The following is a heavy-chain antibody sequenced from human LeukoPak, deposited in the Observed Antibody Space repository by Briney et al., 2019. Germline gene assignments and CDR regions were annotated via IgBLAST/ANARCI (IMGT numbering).Heavy chain of an antibody. CDR1: GGSFSGYY. J-gene: IGHJ4*02. V-gene: IGHV4-34*01. D-gene: IGHD3-3*01. CDR2: INHSGST. CDR3: ARSRRGYYDFWSGYYPH. Sequence: SSETLSLTCAVYGGSFSGYYWSWIRQPPGKGLEWIGEINHSGSTNYNSSLKSRVTISVDTSKNQFSLKLSSVTAADTAVYYCARSRRGYYDFWSGYYPHWGQGTLVTVSS.